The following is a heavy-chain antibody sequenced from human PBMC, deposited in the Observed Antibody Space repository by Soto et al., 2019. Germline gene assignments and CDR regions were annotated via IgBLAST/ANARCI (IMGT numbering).Heavy chain of an antibody. D-gene: IGHD6-19*01. CDR1: GIIFSSYS. CDR3: ASPRYGGWPYYCDY. Sequence: GGSLRLSCAVSGIIFSSYSMNWVRQAPGKGLEWISYISSSSSTIYYADSVKGRFTISRDNAKNSLFLQMNSLRDEDTAVYYCASPRYGGWPYYCDYWGQGTLVTVSS. V-gene: IGHV3-48*02. J-gene: IGHJ4*02. CDR2: ISSSSSTI.